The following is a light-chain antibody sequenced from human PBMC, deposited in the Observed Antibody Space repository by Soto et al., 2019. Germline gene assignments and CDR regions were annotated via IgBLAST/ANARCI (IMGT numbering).Light chain of an antibody. CDR1: ETVATN. J-gene: IGKJ1*01. CDR3: QQYQNLWT. V-gene: IGKV3-15*01. CDR2: GAS. Sequence: PGERATLSCWASETVATNLAWYQQKPGQAPRLLISGASTRATGVPARFSGSGSGTEFTLTISSLQSEDFAIYYCQQYQNLWTFGQGTKGDIK.